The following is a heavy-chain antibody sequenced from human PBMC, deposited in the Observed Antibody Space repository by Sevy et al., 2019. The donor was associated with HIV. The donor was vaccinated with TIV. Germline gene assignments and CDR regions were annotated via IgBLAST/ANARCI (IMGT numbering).Heavy chain of an antibody. V-gene: IGHV3-48*03. CDR1: GFTFRSYE. CDR3: ARKVGYYYYYGMDV. CDR2: IYASGSPI. J-gene: IGHJ6*02. Sequence: GGSLRLSCEGSGFTFRSYEMNWVRQAPGKGLEWISYIYASGSPIYYSDSLRGQFTISRDDAKNSLYLQMDDLRVDDTATYYCARKVGYYYYYGMDVWGQGTTVTVSS.